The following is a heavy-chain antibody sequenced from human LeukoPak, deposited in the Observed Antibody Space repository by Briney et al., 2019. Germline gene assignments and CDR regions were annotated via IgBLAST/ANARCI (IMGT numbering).Heavy chain of an antibody. J-gene: IGHJ4*02. CDR2: IYYSGST. CDR3: ARRVSGGPFDS. CDR1: GGSISSSSYS. V-gene: IGHV4-39*01. Sequence: SETLSLTCTVSGGSISSSSYSWGWIRQPPGKGLEWIGSIYYSGSTYYNPSLKSRVTISVDTSKNQFSLRLSSVTAADTAVYYCARRVSGGPFDSWGQGTLVTVSS. D-gene: IGHD3-16*01.